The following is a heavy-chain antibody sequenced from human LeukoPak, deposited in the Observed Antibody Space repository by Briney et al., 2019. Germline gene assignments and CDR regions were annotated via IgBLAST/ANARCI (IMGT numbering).Heavy chain of an antibody. CDR1: GFTFSSYR. Sequence: GGSLRLSCAASGFTFSSYRMNWVRQTPGKGLEWVTFIRYDGNKEDYAESVKGRLTISRDNAKNSLYLQMNSLRAEDTAVYYCARLPATIMGLYYFDYWGQGTLVTVSS. J-gene: IGHJ4*02. CDR3: ARLPATIMGLYYFDY. CDR2: IRYDGNKE. D-gene: IGHD5-12*01. V-gene: IGHV3-30*02.